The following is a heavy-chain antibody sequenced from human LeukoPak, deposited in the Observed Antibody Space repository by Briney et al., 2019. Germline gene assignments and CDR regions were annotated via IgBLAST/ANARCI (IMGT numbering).Heavy chain of an antibody. D-gene: IGHD6-19*01. CDR2: IYYSGST. V-gene: IGHV4-59*12. CDR3: AARSGWYYSGGWFDP. CDR1: GGSISSYY. Sequence: SETLSLTCTVSGGSISSYYWSWIRQPPGKGLEWIGYIYYSGSTNYNPSLKSRVTISVDTSKNQFSLKLSSVTAADTAVYYCAARSGWYYSGGWFDPWGQGTLVTVSS. J-gene: IGHJ5*02.